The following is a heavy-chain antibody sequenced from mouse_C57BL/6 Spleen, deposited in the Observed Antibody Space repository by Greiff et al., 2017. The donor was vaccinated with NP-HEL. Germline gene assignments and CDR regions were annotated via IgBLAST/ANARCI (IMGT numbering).Heavy chain of an antibody. D-gene: IGHD2-4*01. J-gene: IGHJ3*01. CDR2: ISDGGSYT. Sequence: DVMLVESGGGLVKPGGSLKLSCAASGFTFSSYAMSWVRQTPEKRLEWVATISDGGSYTYYPDNVQGRFPISRDDAKNNLYLQMSHLKSEDTAMYYCARDMITTKGFAYWGQGTLVTVSA. V-gene: IGHV5-4*01. CDR1: GFTFSSYA. CDR3: ARDMITTKGFAY.